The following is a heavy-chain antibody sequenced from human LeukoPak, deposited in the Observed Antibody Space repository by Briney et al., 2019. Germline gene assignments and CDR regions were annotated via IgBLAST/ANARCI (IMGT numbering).Heavy chain of an antibody. CDR1: GFTFSSYG. V-gene: IGHV3-23*01. J-gene: IGHJ4*02. D-gene: IGHD3-22*01. CDR3: AKAGLRYYDSSGYYLFDY. CDR2: ISGSGGST. Sequence: GGSLRLSCAASGFTFSSYGMSWVRQAPGKGLEWVSAISGSGGSTYYADSVKGRFTISRDNSKNTLYLQMNSLRAEDTAVYYCAKAGLRYYDSSGYYLFDYWGQGTLVTVSS.